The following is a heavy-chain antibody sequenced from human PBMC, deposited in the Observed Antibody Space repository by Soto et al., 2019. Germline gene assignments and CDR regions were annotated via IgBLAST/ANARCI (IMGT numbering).Heavy chain of an antibody. J-gene: IGHJ4*02. CDR1: GGSVSSSSYY. D-gene: IGHD3-9*01. CDR3: GRLEGLATISYYFDY. Sequence: QLQLQESGPGLVKPSETLSLTCTVSGGSVSSSSYYWGWVRQPPGKGLEWIGSVYYSGSTYYNPSLESRVTISVDKFKNPFSLKLMSLSAADTAVYYCGRLEGLATISYYFDYWGQGALVTVSS. V-gene: IGHV4-39*01. CDR2: VYYSGST.